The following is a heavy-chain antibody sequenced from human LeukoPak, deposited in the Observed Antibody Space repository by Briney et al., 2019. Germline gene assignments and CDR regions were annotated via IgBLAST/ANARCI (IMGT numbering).Heavy chain of an antibody. V-gene: IGHV3-20*04. CDR2: INWNGGST. D-gene: IGHD2-21*02. Sequence: GGSLRLSCAASGFTFDDYDMSWVRQAPGKGLEWVSGINWNGGSTGYADSVKGRFTISRDNAKNSLYLQMNSLRAEDTALYYCARVLAYCGGDCYSTFDYWGQGTLVTVSS. J-gene: IGHJ4*02. CDR1: GFTFDDYD. CDR3: ARVLAYCGGDCYSTFDY.